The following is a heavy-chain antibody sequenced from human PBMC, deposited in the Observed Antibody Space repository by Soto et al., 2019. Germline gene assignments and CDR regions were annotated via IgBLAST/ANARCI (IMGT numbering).Heavy chain of an antibody. Sequence: EVQLVESGGGLVQPGGSLRLSCAASGFTFSSYEMNCVRQAPGKGLEWVSYISSSGSTIYYADSVKGRFTISRDNAKNSLYLQMNSLRAEDTAVYYCARVEMATTQVYLGQGTLVTVSS. CDR3: ARVEMATTQVY. CDR1: GFTFSSYE. CDR2: ISSSGSTI. V-gene: IGHV3-48*03. D-gene: IGHD5-12*01. J-gene: IGHJ4*02.